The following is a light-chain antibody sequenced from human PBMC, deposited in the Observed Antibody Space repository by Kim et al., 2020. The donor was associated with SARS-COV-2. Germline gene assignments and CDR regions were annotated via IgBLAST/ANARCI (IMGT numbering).Light chain of an antibody. CDR1: NLRSYY. CDR2: GKF. J-gene: IGLJ2*01. V-gene: IGLV3-19*01. Sequence: SSELTQDPAVSVALGQTVIITCQGDNLRSYYASWYQQKPGQAPLLVMYGKFSRPSGIPDRFSGSTSEDTASLTITGAQAEDEADYYCCSRDISGDPLLFGGGTQLTVL. CDR3: CSRDISGDPLL.